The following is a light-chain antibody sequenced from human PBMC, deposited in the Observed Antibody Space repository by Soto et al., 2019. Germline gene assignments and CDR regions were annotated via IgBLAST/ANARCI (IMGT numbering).Light chain of an antibody. V-gene: IGKV1-5*03. Sequence: DIQMTQSPSTLSGSVGGRVTIACRASQTISSWLAWYQQKPGKAPKLLIYKASTLKSGVPSRFSGSGSGTEFTLTISSLQPDDFATYYCQHYNSYSAAFGHGTKL. CDR2: KAS. CDR3: QHYNSYSAA. J-gene: IGKJ2*01. CDR1: QTISSW.